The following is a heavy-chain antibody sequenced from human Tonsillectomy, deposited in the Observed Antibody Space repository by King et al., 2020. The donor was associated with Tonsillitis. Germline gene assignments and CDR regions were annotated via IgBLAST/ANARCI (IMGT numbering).Heavy chain of an antibody. V-gene: IGHV3-9*01. CDR1: GFTFDDYA. J-gene: IGHJ4*02. CDR3: AKDKADADYYFDY. Sequence: QLVQSGGGLIQPGRSLRRSCAASGFTFDDYAMHWVRQAPGKGLEWGSGIIWDSGSLGYADSGKGRFAISRDNAKNSLYLQMNSLRTEDTALYYCAKDKADADYYFDYWGQGTLVTVSS. CDR2: IIWDSGSL.